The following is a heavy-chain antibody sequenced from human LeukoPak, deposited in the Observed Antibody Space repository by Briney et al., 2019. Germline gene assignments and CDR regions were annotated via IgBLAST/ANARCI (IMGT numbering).Heavy chain of an antibody. CDR3: ARVVGDGAYYYYMDV. V-gene: IGHV3-23*01. D-gene: IGHD3-10*01. Sequence: GGSLRLSCAASGFTFSSYSMNWVRQAPGKGLEWVSAISGSGGSTYYADSVKGRFTISRDNSKNTLYLQMNSLRAEDTAVYYCARVVGDGAYYYYMDVWGKGTTVTISS. J-gene: IGHJ6*03. CDR1: GFTFSSYS. CDR2: ISGSGGST.